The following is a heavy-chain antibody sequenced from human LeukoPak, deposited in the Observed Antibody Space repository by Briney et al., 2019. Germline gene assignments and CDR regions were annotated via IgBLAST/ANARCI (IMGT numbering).Heavy chain of an antibody. CDR1: GGSFSGYY. V-gene: IGHV4-34*01. D-gene: IGHD2-15*01. J-gene: IGHJ6*02. Sequence: SETLSLTCAVYGGSFSGYYWSWLRQPPGKGLEWIGEINHSGSTNYNPSLKSRVTISVDTSKNQFSLKLSSVTAADTAVYYCARASYCSGGSCNPHYYYYGMDVWGQGTTVTVSS. CDR3: ARASYCSGGSCNPHYYYYGMDV. CDR2: INHSGST.